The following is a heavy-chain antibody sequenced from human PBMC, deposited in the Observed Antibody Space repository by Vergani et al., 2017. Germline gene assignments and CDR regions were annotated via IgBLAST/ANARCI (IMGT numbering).Heavy chain of an antibody. CDR1: GGSISSYY. V-gene: IGHV4-59*01. CDR3: ARDDGYCSGGSCLPAXDI. CDR2: IYYSGST. Sequence: QVQLQESGPGLVKPSETLSLTCTVSGGSISSYYWSWIRQPPGKGLEWIGYIYYSGSTNYKPSLKSRVTISVDTSKNQFSLRLSSVTAADTAVYYCARDDGYCSGGSCLPAXDIWGQGTMVTVSS. D-gene: IGHD2-15*01. J-gene: IGHJ3*02.